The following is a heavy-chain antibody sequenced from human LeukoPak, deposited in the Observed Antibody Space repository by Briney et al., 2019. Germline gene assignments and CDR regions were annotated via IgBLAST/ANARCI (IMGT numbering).Heavy chain of an antibody. Sequence: PSETLSLTCTVSGYSISSGYHWGWIRQPPGKGLEWIGSIYYSGSTYYNPSLKSRVTISVDTSKNQFSLKLSSVTAADTAVYYCARHPQDNYDILTGYYPDYYMDVWGKGTTVTISS. CDR3: ARHPQDNYDILTGYYPDYYMDV. J-gene: IGHJ6*03. CDR1: GYSISSGYH. CDR2: IYYSGST. D-gene: IGHD3-9*01. V-gene: IGHV4-38-2*02.